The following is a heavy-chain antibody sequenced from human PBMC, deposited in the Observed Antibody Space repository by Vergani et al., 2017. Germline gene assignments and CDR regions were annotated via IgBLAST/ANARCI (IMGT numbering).Heavy chain of an antibody. J-gene: IGHJ4*02. D-gene: IGHD3-3*01. CDR1: GFSVSNSG. CDR3: AKDYDFWSGPALDY. V-gene: IGHV3-30*02. Sequence: QVQLVESGGGVVQPGGSLRLSCVASGFSVSNSGMHWVRQTPGKGLEWVAFIQYDGSDIFYADFVEGRFTISRDNSKNSLYLQMNSLRAEDTAVYYCAKDYDFWSGPALDYWGQGTLVTVSS. CDR2: IQYDGSDI.